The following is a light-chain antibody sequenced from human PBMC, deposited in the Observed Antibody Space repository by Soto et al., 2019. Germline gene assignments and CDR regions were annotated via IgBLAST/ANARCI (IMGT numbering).Light chain of an antibody. CDR3: QQRTAWQRT. V-gene: IGKV3-11*01. CDR2: DAS. CDR1: QSVGSY. Sequence: EVVLTQSPATLSLSPGESATVSSRARQSVGSYLACYQQKPGQAPKLLIYDASNRATGIPARFSGSGSGTDFTLTICRLEPDDYAVYYCQQRTAWQRTFGHGATVEIK. J-gene: IGKJ1*01.